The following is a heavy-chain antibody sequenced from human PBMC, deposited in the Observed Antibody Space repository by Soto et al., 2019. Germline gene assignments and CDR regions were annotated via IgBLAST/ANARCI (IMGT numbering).Heavy chain of an antibody. CDR1: GGSFSGYY. V-gene: IGHV4-34*01. J-gene: IGHJ4*02. Sequence: SETLSLTCAVYGGSFSGYYWSWIRQPPGKGLEWIGEINHSGSTNYNPSLKSRVTISVDTSKNQFSLKLSSVTAADTAVYYCASRIAVAQTGDYYFDYWGLGTLVTVSS. D-gene: IGHD6-19*01. CDR3: ASRIAVAQTGDYYFDY. CDR2: INHSGST.